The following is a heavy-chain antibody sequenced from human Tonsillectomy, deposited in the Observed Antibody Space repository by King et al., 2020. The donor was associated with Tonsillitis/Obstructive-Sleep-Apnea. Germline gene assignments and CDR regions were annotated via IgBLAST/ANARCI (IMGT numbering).Heavy chain of an antibody. CDR1: GFTFRSSA. CDR3: SASSLEEGLDYYYRDV. CDR2: IVVGSGNT. D-gene: IGHD3-3*01. V-gene: IGHV1-58*01. Sequence: QLVQSGPEVKKPGTSVKVSCKASGFTFRSSAVQWVRQARGERLEWIGWIVVGSGNTDYAQEFQERVTFTRSLSTSTAYMELTSLRSDDTAVYYCSASSLEEGLDYYYRDVWGKGTTVTVSS. J-gene: IGHJ6*03.